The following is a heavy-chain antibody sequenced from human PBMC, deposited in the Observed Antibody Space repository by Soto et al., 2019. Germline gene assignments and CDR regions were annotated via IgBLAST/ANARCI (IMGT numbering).Heavy chain of an antibody. CDR1: GYTFTSYD. CDR3: ARGWDCSGGSCYSGDY. V-gene: IGHV1-8*01. D-gene: IGHD2-15*01. J-gene: IGHJ4*02. Sequence: ASVKVSCKASGYTFTSYDINWVRQATGQGLEWMGWMNPNSGNTGYAQKFQGRVTMTRNTSISTAYMELSSLRSEDTAVYYCARGWDCSGGSCYSGDYWGQGTLVTVSS. CDR2: MNPNSGNT.